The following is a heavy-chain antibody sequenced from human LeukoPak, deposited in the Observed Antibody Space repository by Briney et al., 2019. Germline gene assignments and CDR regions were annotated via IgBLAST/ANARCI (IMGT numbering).Heavy chain of an antibody. CDR1: GFTFSSYS. Sequence: GGSLRLSCAASGFTFSSYSMSWVRQAPGKGLEWVSYISSSSSTIYYADSVKGRFTISRDNAKNSLYLQMNSLRAEDTAVYYCAGDRDYYDSSGPDYWGQGTLVTVSS. J-gene: IGHJ4*02. CDR2: ISSSSSTI. CDR3: AGDRDYYDSSGPDY. D-gene: IGHD3-22*01. V-gene: IGHV3-48*01.